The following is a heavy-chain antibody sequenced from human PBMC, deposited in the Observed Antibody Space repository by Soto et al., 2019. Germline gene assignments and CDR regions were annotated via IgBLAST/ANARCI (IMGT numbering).Heavy chain of an antibody. CDR3: ARAGEIYYDSSGYYRNYYGMDV. CDR1: GGSFSCYY. V-gene: IGHV4-34*01. CDR2: INHSGST. Sequence: SETLSLTCAVYGGSFSCYYWSWIRQPPGKGLEWIGEINHSGSTNYNPSLKSRVTISVDTSKNQFSLKLSSVTAADTAVYYCARAGEIYYDSSGYYRNYYGMDVWGQGTTVTVSS. J-gene: IGHJ6*02. D-gene: IGHD3-22*01.